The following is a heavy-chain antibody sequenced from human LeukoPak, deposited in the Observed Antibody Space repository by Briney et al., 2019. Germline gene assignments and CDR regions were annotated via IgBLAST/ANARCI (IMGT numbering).Heavy chain of an antibody. V-gene: IGHV3-23*01. CDR2: ITGSTGST. J-gene: IGHJ4*02. CDR3: ANRFLEWLLIDY. CDR1: GFTFSSYA. Sequence: PGGSLRLSCAASGFTFSSYAMTWVRQPPGKGLEGVSSITGSTGSTYYADSVKGRFTISRDNSKNTLYLQMNSLRAEDTAVYYCANRFLEWLLIDYWGQGTLVTVSS. D-gene: IGHD3-3*01.